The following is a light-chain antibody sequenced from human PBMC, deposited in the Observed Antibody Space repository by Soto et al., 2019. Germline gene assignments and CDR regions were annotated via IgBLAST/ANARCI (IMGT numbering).Light chain of an antibody. CDR3: SSHAAGSTLI. J-gene: IGLJ2*01. Sequence: QSAMTQPASVSGSPGQSTTISCTGTSSDVGGYNEVSWYQQRPGKAPKLMIYDVTNRPSGVSNRFSGSKSGNTASLTISGLQAEDEAYYYCSSHAAGSTLIFGGGTKVTVL. CDR2: DVT. V-gene: IGLV2-14*03. CDR1: SSDVGGYNE.